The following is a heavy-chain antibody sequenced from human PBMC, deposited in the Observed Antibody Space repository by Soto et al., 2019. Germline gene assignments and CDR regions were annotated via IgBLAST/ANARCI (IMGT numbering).Heavy chain of an antibody. Sequence: ASVKVCCKASCYSFTSYGISWVRQAPGQGLEWMGWISAYNGNTNYAQKLQGRVTMTTDTSTSTAYMELRSLRSDDTAVYYCARSLTTVTVWFDPWGQGTLVTVSS. J-gene: IGHJ5*02. D-gene: IGHD4-17*01. V-gene: IGHV1-18*01. CDR3: ARSLTTVTVWFDP. CDR2: ISAYNGNT. CDR1: CYSFTSYG.